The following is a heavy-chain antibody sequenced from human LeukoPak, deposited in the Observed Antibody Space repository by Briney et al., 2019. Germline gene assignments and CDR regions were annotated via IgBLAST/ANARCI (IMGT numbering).Heavy chain of an antibody. CDR1: GFTVSSNY. V-gene: IGHV3-53*04. Sequence: GGSLRLSCAASGFTVSSNYMSWVRQAPGKGLEWVSVIYSGGSTYYADSVKGRFTISRHNSKNTLYLQMNSLRAEDTAVDYCARDLRSSGWVGWYFDLWGRGNLVTVSS. CDR2: IYSGGST. D-gene: IGHD6-19*01. J-gene: IGHJ2*01. CDR3: ARDLRSSGWVGWYFDL.